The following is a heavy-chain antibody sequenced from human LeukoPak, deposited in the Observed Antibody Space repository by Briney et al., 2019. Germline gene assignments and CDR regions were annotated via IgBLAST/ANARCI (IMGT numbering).Heavy chain of an antibody. J-gene: IGHJ2*01. V-gene: IGHV3-7*01. CDR1: GFTFSTYW. D-gene: IGHD6-19*01. CDR2: IKHDGSER. Sequence: PGGSLRLSCAAFGFTFSTYWMGWVRQVPGKGLEWVANIKHDGSERYYVDSVKGRFTISRDNAKNSLYLQMDSLRAEDTAVYFCARKFTVAGINWYFDLWGRGTLVTVSS. CDR3: ARKFTVAGINWYFDL.